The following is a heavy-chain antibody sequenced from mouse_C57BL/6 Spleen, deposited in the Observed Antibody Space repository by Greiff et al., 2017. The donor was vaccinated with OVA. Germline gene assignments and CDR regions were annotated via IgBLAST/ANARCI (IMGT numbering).Heavy chain of an antibody. Sequence: VQLQQSGTELVKPGASVKLSCKASGYTFTSYWMHWVKQRPGQGLEWIGNINPSNGGTNYNEKFKSKATLTVDKSSSTAYMQLSSLTSEDSAVYYCARGGRREGYFDVWGTGTTVTVSS. V-gene: IGHV1-53*01. CDR1: GYTFTSYW. CDR3: ARGGRREGYFDV. J-gene: IGHJ1*03. D-gene: IGHD2-12*01. CDR2: INPSNGGT.